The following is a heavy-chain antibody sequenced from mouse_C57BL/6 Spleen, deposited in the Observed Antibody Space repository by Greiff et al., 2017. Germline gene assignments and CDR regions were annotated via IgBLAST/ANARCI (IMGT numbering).Heavy chain of an antibody. Sequence: VQLQQSGPELVKPGASVKISCKASGYAFSSSWMNWVKQRPGKGLEWIGRIYPGDGDTNYNGKFKGKATLTADKSSSTAYMQLSSLTSEDSAVYFCATSGWDTYYAMDYWGQGTSVTVSS. CDR2: IYPGDGDT. J-gene: IGHJ4*01. CDR1: GYAFSSSW. CDR3: ATSGWDTYYAMDY. V-gene: IGHV1-82*01. D-gene: IGHD3-3*01.